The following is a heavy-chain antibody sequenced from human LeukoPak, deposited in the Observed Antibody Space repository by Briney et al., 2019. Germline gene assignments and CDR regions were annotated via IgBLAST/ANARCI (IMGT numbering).Heavy chain of an antibody. CDR2: IYYSGST. CDR3: AREPSAPYYYDSSGHAFDI. CDR1: GGSISSSSYY. Sequence: SETLSLTCGVSGGSISSSSYYWGWIRQPPGKGLEWIGSIYYSGSTYYNPSLKSRVTISVDTSKNQFSLKLSSVTAADTAVYYCAREPSAPYYYDSSGHAFDIWGQGTMVTVSS. D-gene: IGHD3-22*01. J-gene: IGHJ3*02. V-gene: IGHV4-39*07.